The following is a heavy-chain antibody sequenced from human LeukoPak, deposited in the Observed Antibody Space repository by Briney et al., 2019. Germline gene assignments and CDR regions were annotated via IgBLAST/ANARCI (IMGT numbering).Heavy chain of an antibody. CDR1: GGSISSYY. CDR3: AREQDFWSGYVDY. V-gene: IGHV4-4*07. J-gene: IGHJ4*02. CDR2: VYTSGRT. D-gene: IGHD3-3*01. Sequence: SETLSLTCTVSGGSISSYYWSWIRQPAGKGLEWIGRVYTSGRTNYNPSLKSRVTISVDTSKNQFSLKLSSVTASDTAVYYCAREQDFWSGYVDYWGQGTLVTVSS.